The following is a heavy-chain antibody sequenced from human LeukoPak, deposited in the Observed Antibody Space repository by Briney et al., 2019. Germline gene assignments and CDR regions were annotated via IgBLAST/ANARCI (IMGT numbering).Heavy chain of an antibody. V-gene: IGHV3-20*01. CDR1: GFTFDDYG. CDR2: INWNGGST. D-gene: IGHD3-3*01. CDR3: ARGGGNYDFWSGQDYGMDV. Sequence: GGSLRLSCAASGFTFDDYGMSWVRQAPGKGLEWVSGINWNGGSTGYADSVKGRFTISRDNAKNSLYLQMNSLRAEDTTLYHCARGGGNYDFWSGQDYGMDVWGQGTTVTVSS. J-gene: IGHJ6*02.